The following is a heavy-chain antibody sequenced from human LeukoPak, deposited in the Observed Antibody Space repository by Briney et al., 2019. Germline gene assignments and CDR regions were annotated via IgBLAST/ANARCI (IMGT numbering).Heavy chain of an antibody. D-gene: IGHD5-24*01. V-gene: IGHV3-48*03. CDR3: ARAGYKESDFDY. CDR1: GFTFSTYE. Sequence: GGSLRLSCAASGFTFSTYEMNWVRQAPGKGLEWVSYISSSGNTIYYADSVKGRFTISRDNAKNSLYLQMSSLRAEDTAVYYCARAGYKESDFDYWGQGTLVTVSS. CDR2: ISSSGNTI. J-gene: IGHJ4*02.